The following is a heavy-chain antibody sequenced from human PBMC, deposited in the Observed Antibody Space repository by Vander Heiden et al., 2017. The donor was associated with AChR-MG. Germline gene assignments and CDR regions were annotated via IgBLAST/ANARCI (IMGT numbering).Heavy chain of an antibody. CDR1: CFPLSSTTS. V-gene: IGHV4-4*02. J-gene: IGHJ6*02. CDR3: TRDFRASPNYFFGMDG. Sequence: HVQLQESCPGLGKSSGTLPPTCAVACFPLSSTTSWPGPGVRQPPGKALGWIGEIYHSGSTNYNPSLKSRDTISVGKSKNQFSLELSSVTAADTAVYYCTRDFRASPNYFFGMDGWGQEATVTVSS. CDR2: IYHSGST.